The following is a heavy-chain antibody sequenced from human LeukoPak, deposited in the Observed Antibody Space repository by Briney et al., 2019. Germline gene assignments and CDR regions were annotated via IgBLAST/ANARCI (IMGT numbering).Heavy chain of an antibody. CDR3: ARNPGFGELFLGAFDI. D-gene: IGHD3-10*01. CDR1: VGTFSSYA. Sequence: SVKVFCKASVGTFSSYAISWVRQAPGQGLEWMGGILPIFGTANYAQKFQGRITITADESTSTAYMELSSLRSEDTAVYYCARNPGFGELFLGAFDIWGQGTMVTVSS. V-gene: IGHV1-69*13. CDR2: ILPIFGTA. J-gene: IGHJ3*02.